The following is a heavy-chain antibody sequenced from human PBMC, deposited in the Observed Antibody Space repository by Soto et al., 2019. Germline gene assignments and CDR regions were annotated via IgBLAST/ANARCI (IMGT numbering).Heavy chain of an antibody. CDR3: ATRPPGGTFLGVFDY. Sequence: SETLSLPCTFSGCSISSSSYYLGWIRPPPGKGPEWIGYVHDRGTTNYNPFLESRVTMSLDTSKNQISLKLNAATAADTAVYYCATRPPGGTFLGVFDYWSQGTLVTVSS. V-gene: IGHV4-61*05. J-gene: IGHJ4*02. CDR1: GCSISSSSYY. D-gene: IGHD3-16*01. CDR2: VHDRGTT.